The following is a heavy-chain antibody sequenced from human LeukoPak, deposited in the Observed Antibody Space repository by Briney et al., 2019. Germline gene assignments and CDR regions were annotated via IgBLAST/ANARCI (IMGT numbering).Heavy chain of an antibody. CDR1: GYSFTTYW. Sequence: GESLKISCKGSGYSFTTYWIGWVRQMPGRGLEWMGIIYPGDSDTGYSRSFQGPVTISADKSISTAYLHRSSLKASDTAMYFCARRDYYGSGSLDYWGQGTLVTVSS. CDR3: ARRDYYGSGSLDY. D-gene: IGHD3-10*01. CDR2: IYPGDSDT. J-gene: IGHJ4*02. V-gene: IGHV5-51*01.